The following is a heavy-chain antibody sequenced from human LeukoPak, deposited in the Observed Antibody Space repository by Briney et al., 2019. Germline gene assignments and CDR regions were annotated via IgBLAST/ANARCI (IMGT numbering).Heavy chain of an antibody. CDR1: GGSISSYY. CDR3: ARDRVAYPFD. V-gene: IGHV4-59*12. D-gene: IGHD3-3*01. Sequence: PSETLSLTCTVSGGSISSYYWSWIRQPPGKGLEWIGYIYYSGSTNYNPSLKSRVTISVDTSKNQFSLKLSSVTAADTAVYYCARDRVAYPFDWGQGTLVTVSS. CDR2: IYYSGST. J-gene: IGHJ4*02.